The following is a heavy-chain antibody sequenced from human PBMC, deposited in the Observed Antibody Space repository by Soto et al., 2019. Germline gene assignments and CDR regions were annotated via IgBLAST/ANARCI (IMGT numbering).Heavy chain of an antibody. CDR2: IHLRGST. D-gene: IGHD2-21*01. Sequence: QVQLQESGPGLVKPSGTLSLTCAVSGGSISSRDWWSWGRQPPGKGLEWIGEIHLRGSTNYNPSLKTRVTLSVDRPKNQFSLKVTSVTAADTAVYYCARNGDYYFDYWGQGTLVTVSS. V-gene: IGHV4-4*02. J-gene: IGHJ4*02. CDR3: ARNGDYYFDY. CDR1: GGSISSRDW.